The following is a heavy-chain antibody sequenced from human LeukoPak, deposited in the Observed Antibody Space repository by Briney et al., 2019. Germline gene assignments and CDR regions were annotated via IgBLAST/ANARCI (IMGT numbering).Heavy chain of an antibody. Sequence: GGSLRLSCAASGFTFSSYAMHWVRQAPGKGLEWVAVISYDGSNKYYADSVKGRFTISRDNSMNTLYLQMNSLRAEDTAVYYCARGCSSCPVDYWGQGTLVTVSS. CDR1: GFTFSSYA. CDR3: ARGCSSCPVDY. D-gene: IGHD2-15*01. V-gene: IGHV3-30-3*01. J-gene: IGHJ4*02. CDR2: ISYDGSNK.